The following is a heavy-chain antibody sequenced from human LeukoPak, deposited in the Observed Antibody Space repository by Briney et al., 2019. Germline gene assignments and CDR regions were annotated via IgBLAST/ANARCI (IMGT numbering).Heavy chain of an antibody. J-gene: IGHJ6*02. Sequence: SETLSLTCTVSGGSIDRSDYYWGWIRQPPGQGLEWIGEINHSGSTNYNPSLESRVTISVDTSKNQFSLKLSSVTAADTAVYYCARLVFGYYYYGMDVWGQGTTVTVSS. CDR1: GGSIDRSDYY. D-gene: IGHD3-10*01. CDR3: ARLVFGYYYYGMDV. CDR2: INHSGST. V-gene: IGHV4-39*07.